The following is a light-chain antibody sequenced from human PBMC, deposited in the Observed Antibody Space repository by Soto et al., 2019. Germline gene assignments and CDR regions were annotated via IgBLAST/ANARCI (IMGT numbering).Light chain of an antibody. CDR2: SNN. Sequence: QTVVTQPPSVSGAPGQRVTISCTGSSSNIGAGYDVHWYQQLPGTTPKLLIYSNNQRPSGVPDRFSGSKSGTSASLAISGLQSEDEAEYYCAAWDDSLNGNYVFGAGTKLTVL. J-gene: IGLJ1*01. V-gene: IGLV1-44*01. CDR3: AAWDDSLNGNYV. CDR1: SSNIGAGYD.